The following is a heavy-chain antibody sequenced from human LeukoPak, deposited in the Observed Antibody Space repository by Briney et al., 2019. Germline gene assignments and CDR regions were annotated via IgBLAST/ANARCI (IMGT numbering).Heavy chain of an antibody. Sequence: SETLSLTCTVSGGSISSYYWSWIRQPPGKGLEWIGYIYYSGSTNYNPSLKSRVTISVDTSKNQFSLKLSSVTAADTAVYYCARVMGATTLDYWGQGTLVTVSS. CDR3: ARVMGATTLDY. J-gene: IGHJ4*02. D-gene: IGHD1-26*01. V-gene: IGHV4-59*01. CDR1: GGSISSYY. CDR2: IYYSGST.